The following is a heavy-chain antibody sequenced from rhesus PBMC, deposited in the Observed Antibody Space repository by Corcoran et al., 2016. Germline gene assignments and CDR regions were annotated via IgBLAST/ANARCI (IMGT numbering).Heavy chain of an antibody. CDR1: GGYVSDDW. V-gene: IGHV4-80*01. CDR3: TTHLAWSHLNF. Sequence: QVQLQASGPGLVKPSETLSLPCDISGGYVSDDWWSWSRQSHGRGLEWIGGMLANSGATNYNPSLKSRVTISKDTPRNRFSLKLASVTAADTAVYYCTTHLAWSHLNFWGRGVLVTVSS. J-gene: IGHJ5-1*01. D-gene: IGHD6-13*01. CDR2: MLANSGAT.